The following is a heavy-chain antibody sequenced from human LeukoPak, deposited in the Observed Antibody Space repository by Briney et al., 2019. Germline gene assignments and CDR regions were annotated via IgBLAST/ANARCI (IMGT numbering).Heavy chain of an antibody. V-gene: IGHV3-15*01. Sequence: GGSLRLSCAASGFTFSHAWMRWLRQAPGKGLEWVVRIKSKTDGGTTDYAAPVKGRFTISRDDSKNTLYLQMNSLKTDDTAVDYCTTGSYEWDDYWGQGTLVTVSS. D-gene: IGHD1-26*01. CDR1: GFTFSHAW. J-gene: IGHJ4*02. CDR2: IKSKTDGGTT. CDR3: TTGSYEWDDY.